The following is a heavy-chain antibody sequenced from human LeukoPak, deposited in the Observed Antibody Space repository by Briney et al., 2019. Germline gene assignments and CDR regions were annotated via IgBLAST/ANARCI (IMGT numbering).Heavy chain of an antibody. J-gene: IGHJ4*02. Sequence: SETLSLTCTVSGGSISSYYWSWIRQPPGKGLEWIGYIYYSGSTNYNPSLKSRVTISVDTSKNQFSLKLSSVTAADTAVYYCARAWGPGDFDYWGQGTLVTVSS. D-gene: IGHD3-16*01. CDR3: ARAWGPGDFDY. V-gene: IGHV4-59*08. CDR2: IYYSGST. CDR1: GGSISSYY.